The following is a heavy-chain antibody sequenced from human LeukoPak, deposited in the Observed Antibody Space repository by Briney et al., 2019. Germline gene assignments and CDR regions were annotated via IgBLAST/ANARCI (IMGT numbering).Heavy chain of an antibody. J-gene: IGHJ3*02. Sequence: GGSLRLSCAASGFTFSDYYMSWIRQAPGKGLEWISYTSSSGPTIYYADSVKGRFTIPRDNAKNSLYLQMNSLRAEDTAVYYCARVKTAAAGLDAFDIWGQGTMVTVSS. V-gene: IGHV3-11*04. CDR2: TSSSGPTI. D-gene: IGHD6-13*01. CDR1: GFTFSDYY. CDR3: ARVKTAAAGLDAFDI.